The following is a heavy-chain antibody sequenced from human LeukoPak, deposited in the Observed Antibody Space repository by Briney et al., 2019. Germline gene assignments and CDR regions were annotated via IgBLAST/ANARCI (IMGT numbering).Heavy chain of an antibody. J-gene: IGHJ4*02. V-gene: IGHV3-74*01. Sequence: GGSLRLSCAVSGFTISSHWMHWVRQPPGKGLMWLSRTNEDGSYADYADSVEGRFTISRDNAKNTVYLQMNSLRTEDTAVYFCGRINYNGDYWGRGTLVTVSS. D-gene: IGHD3-10*01. CDR1: GFTISSHW. CDR3: GRINYNGDY. CDR2: TNEDGSYA.